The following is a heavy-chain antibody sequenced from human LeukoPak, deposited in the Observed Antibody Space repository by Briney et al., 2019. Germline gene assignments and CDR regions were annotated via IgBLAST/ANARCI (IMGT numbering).Heavy chain of an antibody. J-gene: IGHJ4*02. V-gene: IGHV4-59*01. D-gene: IGHD3-10*01. Sequence: SETLSLTCTVSGGSISSYYWSWIRQPPGKGLEWIGYIYYSGSTNYNPSLKSRVTISVDTSKNQFSLKLSSVTAADTAVYYCATTNVLLWFGELSKTAYFDYWGQGTLVTVSS. CDR2: IYYSGST. CDR3: ATTNVLLWFGELSKTAYFDY. CDR1: GGSISSYY.